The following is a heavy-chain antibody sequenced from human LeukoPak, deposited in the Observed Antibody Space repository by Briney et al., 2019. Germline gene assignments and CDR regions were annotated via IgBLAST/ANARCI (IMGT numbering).Heavy chain of an antibody. D-gene: IGHD4-17*01. V-gene: IGHV1-69*13. Sequence: SVKVSCKASGGTFSSYAISWVRQAPGQGLEWMGGIIPIFGTANYAQKFQGRVTITADESTSTAYMELSSLRSEGTAVYYCASRMTTVKTFIFDYWGQGTLVTVSS. J-gene: IGHJ4*02. CDR1: GGTFSSYA. CDR3: ASRMTTVKTFIFDY. CDR2: IIPIFGTA.